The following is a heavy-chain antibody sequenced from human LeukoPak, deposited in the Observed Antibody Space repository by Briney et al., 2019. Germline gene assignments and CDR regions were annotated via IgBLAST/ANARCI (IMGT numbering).Heavy chain of an antibody. Sequence: SETLSLTCTVSGGSISSHYWSWIRQPPGKGLEWIGYIYYSGSINYNPSLKSRVTISVDTSKNQFSLKLSFVTAADTAVYYCARALLSHAFDIWGQGTMVTVSS. CDR3: ARALLSHAFDI. J-gene: IGHJ3*02. D-gene: IGHD2-15*01. CDR2: IYYSGSI. CDR1: GGSISSHY. V-gene: IGHV4-59*11.